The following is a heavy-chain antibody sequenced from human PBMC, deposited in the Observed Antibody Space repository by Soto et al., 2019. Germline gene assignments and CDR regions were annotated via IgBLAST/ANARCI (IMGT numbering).Heavy chain of an antibody. CDR3: ANWGGAFDI. Sequence: QVQLVESGGGVVQSGRSLGLSSAASGFSFSSYGMHWVRQAQGKGLEWVAVISYDGSKKYYAGSVKGRFTISRDNSKNTLYLQMNSLRAEDTAVYFCANWGGAFDIWGQGTMVTVSS. J-gene: IGHJ3*02. CDR2: ISYDGSKK. V-gene: IGHV3-30*18. CDR1: GFSFSSYG. D-gene: IGHD2-21*01.